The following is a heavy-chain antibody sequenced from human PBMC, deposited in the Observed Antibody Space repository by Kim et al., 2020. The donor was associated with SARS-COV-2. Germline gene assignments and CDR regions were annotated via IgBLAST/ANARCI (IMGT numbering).Heavy chain of an antibody. CDR3: ARGRGWLRRTGDY. D-gene: IGHD5-12*01. J-gene: IGHJ4*02. CDR2: INHSGST. CDR1: GGSFSGYY. Sequence: SETLSLTCAVYGGSFSGYYWSWIRQPPGKGLEWIGEINHSGSTNYNPSLKSRVTISVDTSKNQFSLKLSSVTAADTAVYYCARGRGWLRRTGDYWGQGT. V-gene: IGHV4-34*01.